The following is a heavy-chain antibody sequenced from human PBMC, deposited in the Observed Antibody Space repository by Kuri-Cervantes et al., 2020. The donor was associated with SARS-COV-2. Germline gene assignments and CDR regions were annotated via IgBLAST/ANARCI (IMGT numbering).Heavy chain of an antibody. D-gene: IGHD3-22*01. Sequence: GESLKISCAASGFTFSGHWTHWVRQAPGKGLVWVSRVNPDGSYTNNADSVKGRFTLSRDNAKNTLYLQMNSLRAEDTAIYYCARDNSGYPNWFDTWGQGTLVTVSS. CDR3: ARDNSGYPNWFDT. V-gene: IGHV3-74*01. CDR2: VNPDGSYT. CDR1: GFTFSGHW. J-gene: IGHJ5*02.